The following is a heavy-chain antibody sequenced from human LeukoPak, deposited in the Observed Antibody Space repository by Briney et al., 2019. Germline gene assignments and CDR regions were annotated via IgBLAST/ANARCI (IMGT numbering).Heavy chain of an antibody. Sequence: PSETLSLTCTVSGGSISSSSYYWGWIRQPPGKGLGWIGSIYYSGSTYYNPSLKSRVTISIDTSKNQFSLKPSSVTAADTALYYCARDGHMRFDPWGQGALVTVSS. CDR2: IYYSGST. CDR3: ARDGHMRFDP. J-gene: IGHJ5*02. V-gene: IGHV4-39*07. CDR1: GGSISSSSYY.